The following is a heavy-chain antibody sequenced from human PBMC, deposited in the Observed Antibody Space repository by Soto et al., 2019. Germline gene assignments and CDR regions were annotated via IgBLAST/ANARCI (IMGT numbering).Heavy chain of an antibody. CDR1: GYTFTSYA. Sequence: ASLKVSCKASGYTFTSYAMHWVRQAPGQRLEWMGWINAGNGNTKYSQKFQGRVTITRDTSASTAYMELSSLRSEDTAVYYCARDMGLGFSNYWGRETLVPVSS. J-gene: IGHJ4*02. CDR3: ARDMGLGFSNY. V-gene: IGHV1-3*01. CDR2: INAGNGNT. D-gene: IGHD3-16*01.